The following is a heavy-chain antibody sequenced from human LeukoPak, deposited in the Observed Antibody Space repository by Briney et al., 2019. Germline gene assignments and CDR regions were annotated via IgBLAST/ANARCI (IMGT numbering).Heavy chain of an antibody. Sequence: GGSLRLSCTASGFTFGDYAMSWVRQAPGKGLEWVGFIRSKAYGGTTEYAASVKGRFTISGDDSKSIAYLQMNSLKTEDTAVYYCTRAPQGLYPLSGLWGQGTMVTVSS. CDR3: TRAPQGLYPLSGL. V-gene: IGHV3-49*04. CDR1: GFTFGDYA. CDR2: IRSKAYGGTT. J-gene: IGHJ3*01. D-gene: IGHD2-15*01.